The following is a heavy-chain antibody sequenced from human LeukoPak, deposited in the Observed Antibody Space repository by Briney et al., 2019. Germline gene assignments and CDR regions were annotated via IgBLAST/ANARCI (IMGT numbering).Heavy chain of an antibody. CDR3: AKDDDPYYYDSSGYGY. CDR2: ISYDGSNK. V-gene: IGHV3-30*18. J-gene: IGHJ4*02. CDR1: GFTFSSYG. D-gene: IGHD3-22*01. Sequence: GGSLRLSCAASGFTFSSYGMHWVRQAPGKGLEWVAVISYDGSNKYYADSVKGRFTISRDNSKNTLYLLMNSLRAEDTAVYYCAKDDDPYYYDSSGYGYWGQGTLVTVSS.